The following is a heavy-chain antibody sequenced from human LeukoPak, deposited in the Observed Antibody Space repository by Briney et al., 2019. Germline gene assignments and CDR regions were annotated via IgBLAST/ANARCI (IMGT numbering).Heavy chain of an antibody. CDR3: AKKGDYVWGSYRFDDDAFDI. J-gene: IGHJ3*02. CDR2: ISGSGGST. V-gene: IGHV3-23*01. Sequence: GGSLRLSCAASGFTFSSYAMSWVRQAPGKGLEWVSAISGSGGSTYYADSVKGRFTISRDNSKNTLYLQMNSLRAEDTAVYYCAKKGDYVWGSYRFDDDAFDIWGQGTMVTVSS. CDR1: GFTFSSYA. D-gene: IGHD3-16*02.